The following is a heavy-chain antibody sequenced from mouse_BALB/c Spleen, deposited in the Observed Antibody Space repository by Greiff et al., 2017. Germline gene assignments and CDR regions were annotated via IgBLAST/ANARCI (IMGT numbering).Heavy chain of an antibody. CDR3: ASGNYYYAMDY. Sequence: DVQLVESGGGLVQPGGSRKLSCAASGFTFSSFGMHWVRQAPEKGLEWVAYISSGSSTIYYADTVKGRFTISRDNPKNTLFLQMTSLRSEDTAMYYCASGNYYYAMDYWGQGTSVTVSS. CDR1: GFTFSSFG. V-gene: IGHV5-17*02. D-gene: IGHD2-1*01. CDR2: ISSGSSTI. J-gene: IGHJ4*01.